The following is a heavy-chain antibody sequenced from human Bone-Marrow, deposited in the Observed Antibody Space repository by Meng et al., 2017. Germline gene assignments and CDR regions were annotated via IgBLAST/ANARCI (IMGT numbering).Heavy chain of an antibody. CDR3: AREASPEYYFDY. CDR1: GGSISSGGYY. D-gene: IGHD1-14*01. V-gene: IGHV4-31*01. Sequence: VQLQESGPGLVKPSQTLSLPSTVSGGSISSGGYYWSWIRQHPGKGLEWIGYIYYSGSTYYNPSLKSLVTISVDTSKNQFSLKLSSVTAADTAVYYCAREASPEYYFDYWGQGTLVTVSS. CDR2: IYYSGST. J-gene: IGHJ4*02.